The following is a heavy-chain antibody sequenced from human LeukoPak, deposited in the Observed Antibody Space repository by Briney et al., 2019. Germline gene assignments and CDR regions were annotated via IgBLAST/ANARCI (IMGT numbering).Heavy chain of an antibody. J-gene: IGHJ5*02. D-gene: IGHD3-10*01. Sequence: GGSLRLSCAASGFTFSSYGMSWVRQAPGKWLEWVSAISGSGGSTYYADSVKGRFTISRDNSKNTLYLQMNSLRAEDTAVYYCARVALYGSGINWFDPWGQGTLVTVSS. V-gene: IGHV3-23*01. CDR1: GFTFSSYG. CDR3: ARVALYGSGINWFDP. CDR2: ISGSGGST.